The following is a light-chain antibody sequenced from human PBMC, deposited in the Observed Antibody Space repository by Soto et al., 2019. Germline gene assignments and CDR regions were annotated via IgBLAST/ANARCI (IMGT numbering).Light chain of an antibody. J-gene: IGKJ1*01. CDR1: QSISSN. Sequence: EIVMTQSPATLSVSPGERATLSCRASQSISSNLAWYQQKPGQAPRLLIYGASTRATGIPARFSGSGSGTEFTLTISSLQSEEFAVYYCQQYKNSLTWTFGQRTTVDIK. CDR2: GAS. V-gene: IGKV3-15*01. CDR3: QQYKNSLTWT.